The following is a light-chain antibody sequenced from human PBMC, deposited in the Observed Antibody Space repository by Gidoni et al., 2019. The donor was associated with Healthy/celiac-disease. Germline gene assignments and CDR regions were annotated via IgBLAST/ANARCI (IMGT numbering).Light chain of an antibody. V-gene: IGKV1-33*01. J-gene: IGKJ4*01. CDR2: DAS. Sequence: IQITRSPSSLSASVGDRVTITCQASQAISNYLNWYQQKPGKAPKLLIYDASNLETGVPSRFSGSGSGTDFTFTISSLQPEDIATYYCQQYDNLPLTFGGGTKVEIK. CDR1: QAISNY. CDR3: QQYDNLPLT.